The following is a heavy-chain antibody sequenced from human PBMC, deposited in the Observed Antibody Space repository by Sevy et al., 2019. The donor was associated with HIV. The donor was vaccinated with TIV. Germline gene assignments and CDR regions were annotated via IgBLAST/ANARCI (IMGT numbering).Heavy chain of an antibody. CDR1: GFTFSNYW. J-gene: IGHJ6*03. CDR2: LNKDGSDT. D-gene: IGHD1-20*01. Sequence: GGSLRLSCVASGFTFSNYWMHWVRQAPGKGLVWVSRLNKDGSDTKYADSVKGRFTISRDNAKNTLYLQLNGLRAEDTAVYHCARGGKATPYTRSDAFMDVWGKGTTVTVSS. V-gene: IGHV3-74*01. CDR3: ARGGKATPYTRSDAFMDV.